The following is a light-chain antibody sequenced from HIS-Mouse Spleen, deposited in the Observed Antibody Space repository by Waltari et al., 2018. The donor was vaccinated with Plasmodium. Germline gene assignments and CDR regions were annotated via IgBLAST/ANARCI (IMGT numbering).Light chain of an antibody. CDR1: AFPKKY. CDR2: EDS. J-gene: IGLJ3*02. V-gene: IGLV3-10*01. Sequence: SYELTQPPSVSVSPGQTARITCSGDAFPKKYAYWYQQKSGQAPVRVLYEDSKRPSGIPVGFSGASSGTMATLTISGAQVEDEADYYCYSTDSSGNHRVFGGGTKLTVL. CDR3: YSTDSSGNHRV.